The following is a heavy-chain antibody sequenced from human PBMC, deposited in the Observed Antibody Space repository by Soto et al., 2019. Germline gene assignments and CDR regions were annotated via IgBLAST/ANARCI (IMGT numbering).Heavy chain of an antibody. CDR1: GGSFSGDH. Sequence: QVQLQQRGAGLLKPSETLSLTCAVYGGSFSGDHWSWIRQPPGKGLEWIGEINHGGSTNHNPALKSRVTVSIDTSKNQFSLTLSYVTAADTAVYYCAIIWRSGYRAFDYWGQGTLVTVSS. J-gene: IGHJ4*02. CDR2: INHGGST. D-gene: IGHD3-10*01. CDR3: AIIWRSGYRAFDY. V-gene: IGHV4-34*01.